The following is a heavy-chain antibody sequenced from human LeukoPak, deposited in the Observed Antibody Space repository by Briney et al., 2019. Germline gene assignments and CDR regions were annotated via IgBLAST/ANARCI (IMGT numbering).Heavy chain of an antibody. J-gene: IGHJ4*02. CDR3: ARVPGVYTNYFDY. Sequence: SETLSLTCSVFDDSFSRSTYYWAWLRQPPGKGLEWIATMYYTGPTYYNPSLESRLGISIHTPKNLFSLKLRSVTAADTATYYCARVPGVYTNYFDYWGPGALVTVSS. V-gene: IGHV4-39*02. D-gene: IGHD3-10*01. CDR1: DDSFSRSTYY. CDR2: MYYTGPT.